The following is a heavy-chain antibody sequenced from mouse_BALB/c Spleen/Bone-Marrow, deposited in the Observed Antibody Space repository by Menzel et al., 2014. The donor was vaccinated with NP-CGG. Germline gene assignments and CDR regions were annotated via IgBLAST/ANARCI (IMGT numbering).Heavy chain of an antibody. J-gene: IGHJ4*01. V-gene: IGHV2-2*02. CDR3: ARRLRYYAMDY. CDR2: IWSGGST. Sequence: QVHVKQSGPGLVRPSQSLSITCTVSGFSLTSYGVHWVRQSPGKGLEWLGVIWSGGSTDYNAAFISRLSISKDNSKSQVFFRMNSLQANDTAIYYCARRLRYYAMDYWGQGTSVTVSS. CDR1: GFSLTSYG. D-gene: IGHD2-2*01.